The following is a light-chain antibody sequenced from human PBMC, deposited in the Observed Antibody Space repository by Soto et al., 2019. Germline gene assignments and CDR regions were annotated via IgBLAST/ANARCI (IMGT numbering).Light chain of an antibody. CDR3: QQFGGSPYT. Sequence: EIVLTQSPGTLSLSPGXRATLSCRASQTISSAYLAWYQQRPGQAPRLLIYAASRRATGIPDRFNGSGSGTDFTLTISSLEPDDFAVYYCQQFGGSPYTFGLGTKVEIK. J-gene: IGKJ2*01. CDR2: AAS. CDR1: QTISSAY. V-gene: IGKV3-20*01.